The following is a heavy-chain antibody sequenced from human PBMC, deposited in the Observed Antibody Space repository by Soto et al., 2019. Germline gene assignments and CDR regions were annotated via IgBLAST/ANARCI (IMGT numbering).Heavy chain of an antibody. CDR3: ARLPRHYCSGGSCYSAGGVYFDY. J-gene: IGHJ4*02. CDR2: ISSSSSTI. D-gene: IGHD2-15*01. CDR1: GFTFSSYS. V-gene: IGHV3-48*02. Sequence: GGSLRLSCAASGFTFSSYSMNWVRQAPGKGLEWVSYISSSSSTIYYADSVKGRFTISRDNAKNSLYLQMNSLRDEDTAVYYCARLPRHYCSGGSCYSAGGVYFDYWGQGTLVTVSS.